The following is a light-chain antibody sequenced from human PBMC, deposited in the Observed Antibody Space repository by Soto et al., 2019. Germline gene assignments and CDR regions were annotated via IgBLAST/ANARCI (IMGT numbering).Light chain of an antibody. CDR2: GAS. V-gene: IGKV3-15*01. Sequence: EVVLTQSPGTLALSRGERATLSCRASQSVSSSYLAWYQHRPGQAPRLLIYGASTRATGISARFSGSGSGTEFTLTISSLQSEDFGVYYCQQYNNWWTFGQGTKVDIK. CDR1: QSVSSSY. J-gene: IGKJ1*01. CDR3: QQYNNWWT.